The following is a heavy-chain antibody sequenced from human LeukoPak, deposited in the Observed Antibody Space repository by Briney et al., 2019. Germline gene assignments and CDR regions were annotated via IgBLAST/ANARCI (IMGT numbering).Heavy chain of an antibody. CDR1: GLTFSSYA. V-gene: IGHV3-74*01. Sequence: GGSLRLSCAASGLTFSSYAMTWVRQAPGKGLVWVSRINTDGGDTIYADSVKGRFTISRDNAKNTLFLQMNSLRAEDTAVYYCARDEKIVGASGQDYWGQGTLVTVSS. D-gene: IGHD1-26*01. CDR2: INTDGGDT. CDR3: ARDEKIVGASGQDY. J-gene: IGHJ4*02.